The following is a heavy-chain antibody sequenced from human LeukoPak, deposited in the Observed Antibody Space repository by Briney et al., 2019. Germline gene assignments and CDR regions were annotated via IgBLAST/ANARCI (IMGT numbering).Heavy chain of an antibody. CDR2: IHYSGST. CDR3: ARVGATAY. J-gene: IGHJ4*02. D-gene: IGHD1-26*01. Sequence: SETLSLTCTVSGDSISSGSYYWGWIRQPPGKGLEWIGSIHYSGSTYYNPSLKSRVTISVDTSKNQFSLRLTSVTAADTAVYYCARVGATAYWGQGTLVTVSS. V-gene: IGHV4-39*01. CDR1: GDSISSGSYY.